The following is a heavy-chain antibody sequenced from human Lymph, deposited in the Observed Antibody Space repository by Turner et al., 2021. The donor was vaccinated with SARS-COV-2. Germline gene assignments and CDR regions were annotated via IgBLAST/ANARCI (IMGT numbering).Heavy chain of an antibody. CDR3: VKGDRYGGYHLDY. Sequence: EVQLVESGGGLVQPGGSLRLSCSASGFTFSSYAMHWVRPAPGKGREYFSAISSNGGSTYYADSVKGRFTISRDNSKNTLYLQMSSLRAEDTAVYYGVKGDRYGGYHLDYWGQGTLVTVSS. V-gene: IGHV3-64D*06. D-gene: IGHD5-12*01. J-gene: IGHJ4*02. CDR1: GFTFSSYA. CDR2: ISSNGGST.